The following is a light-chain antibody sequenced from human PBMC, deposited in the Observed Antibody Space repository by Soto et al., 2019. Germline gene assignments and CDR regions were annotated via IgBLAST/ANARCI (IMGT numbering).Light chain of an antibody. CDR3: QQYYSYPLT. J-gene: IGKJ4*01. Sequence: AIRMTQSPSSLSASTIDIVTITFLASQGISSYLAWYHQKPGKAPKLLIYAASTLQSGVPSRFSGSGSGTDFTLTISCLQSEDFATYYCQQYYSYPLTFGGGTKVDIK. V-gene: IGKV1-8*01. CDR2: AAS. CDR1: QGISSY.